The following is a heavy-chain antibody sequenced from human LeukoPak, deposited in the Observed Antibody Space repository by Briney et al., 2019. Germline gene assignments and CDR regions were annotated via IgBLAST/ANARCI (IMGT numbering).Heavy chain of an antibody. CDR3: ARLSYYGDYGPIDY. Sequence: SETLSLTCGVYGGSFSGYYWSWIRQPPGKGLEWIGEINHRGSTNYNPSLKSRVTISADTSKNRFSLKLTSLTAADTAVYYCARLSYYGDYGPIDYWGQGTLVTVSS. CDR1: GGSFSGYY. CDR2: INHRGST. V-gene: IGHV4-34*01. J-gene: IGHJ4*02. D-gene: IGHD4-17*01.